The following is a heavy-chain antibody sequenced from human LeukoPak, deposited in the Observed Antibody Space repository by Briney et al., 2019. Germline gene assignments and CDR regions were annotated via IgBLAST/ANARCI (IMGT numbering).Heavy chain of an antibody. V-gene: IGHV4-61*01. CDR1: GGSVSSGSYY. Sequence: SETLSLTCTVSGGSVSSGSYYWSWIRQPPGKGLEWIGYIYYSGSTNYNPSLKSRVTISVDTSKNQFSLKLSSVTAADTAVYYCARGIDTAMVTWEKDYYGSSGYHYFDYWGQGTLVTVSS. CDR3: ARGIDTAMVTWEKDYYGSSGYHYFDY. J-gene: IGHJ4*02. D-gene: IGHD3-22*01. CDR2: IYYSGST.